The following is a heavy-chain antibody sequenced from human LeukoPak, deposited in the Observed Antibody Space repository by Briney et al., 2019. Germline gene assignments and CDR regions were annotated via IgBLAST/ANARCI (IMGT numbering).Heavy chain of an antibody. CDR3: ARSRGSSGRYYFDY. Sequence: GGSLRLSCAASGFTVSSNYMSWVRQAPGKGLEWVSLIYSGGSTYYADSVKGRFTISRDNSKNTLYLQMNSLRAEDTAVYYCARSRGSSGRYYFDYWGQGTLVTVSS. D-gene: IGHD6-19*01. J-gene: IGHJ4*02. CDR1: GFTVSSNY. V-gene: IGHV3-53*01. CDR2: IYSGGST.